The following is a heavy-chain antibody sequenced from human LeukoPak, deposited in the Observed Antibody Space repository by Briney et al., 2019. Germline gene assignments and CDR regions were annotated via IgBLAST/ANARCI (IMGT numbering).Heavy chain of an antibody. CDR2: TSAYNGNT. D-gene: IGHD6-19*01. V-gene: IGHV1-18*01. Sequence: GASVKVSCKASGYIFTSRGITWVRQAPGQGLEWMGWTSAYNGNTNYAQNVQGRVTVTRDTSTSTAYMELRSLRSDDTAVYFCARDLPGAAVEGTTRGMDVWGQGTTVTVSS. CDR3: ARDLPGAAVEGTTRGMDV. CDR1: GYIFTSRG. J-gene: IGHJ6*02.